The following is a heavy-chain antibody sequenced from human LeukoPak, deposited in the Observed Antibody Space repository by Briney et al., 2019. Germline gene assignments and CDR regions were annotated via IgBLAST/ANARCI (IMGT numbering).Heavy chain of an antibody. CDR2: IYSGGST. CDR1: GFTVSSNY. CDR3: ARSGSYRHYFDY. V-gene: IGHV3-53*01. J-gene: IGHJ4*02. D-gene: IGHD1-26*01. Sequence: GGSLTLSCAAPGFTVSSNYMSWVRQAPGKGLEWVSVIYSGGSTYYADSVKGRFTISRDNSKNTLYLQMNSLRAEDTAVYYCARSGSYRHYFDYWGQGTLVTVSS.